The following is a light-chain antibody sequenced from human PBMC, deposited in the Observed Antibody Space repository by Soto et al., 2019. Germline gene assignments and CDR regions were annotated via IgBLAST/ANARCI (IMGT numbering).Light chain of an antibody. Sequence: IQCARSRISLSASVGYAHXIPCRAIQKISGSLSWSQQXXGKAPKXXXHSXSTLESGVPSRLSGGGSGTEFNFTISSLQREDSATYYCQESYTTPLTFGGGTKVDIK. CDR2: SXS. CDR3: QESYTTPLT. J-gene: IGKJ4*01. V-gene: IGKV1-39*01. CDR1: QKISGS.